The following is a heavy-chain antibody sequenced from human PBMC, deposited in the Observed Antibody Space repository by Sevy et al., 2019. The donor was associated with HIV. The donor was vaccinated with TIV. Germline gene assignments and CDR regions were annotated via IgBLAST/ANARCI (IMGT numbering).Heavy chain of an antibody. Sequence: SETLSLTCAVYGGSFSGYYWSWIRQPPGKGLEWIGEINHSGSTNYNPSLKSRVTISVDTSKNQFSLKLSSVTAADTAVYYCARGAYSSSWQRDWYFDLWGRDTLVTVSS. CDR1: GGSFSGYY. J-gene: IGHJ2*01. CDR3: ARGAYSSSWQRDWYFDL. CDR2: INHSGST. D-gene: IGHD6-13*01. V-gene: IGHV4-34*01.